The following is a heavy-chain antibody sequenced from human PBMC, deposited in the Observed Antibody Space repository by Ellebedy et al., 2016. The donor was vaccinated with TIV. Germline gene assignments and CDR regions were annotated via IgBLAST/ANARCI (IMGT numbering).Heavy chain of an antibody. CDR2: ISVDGRAV. J-gene: IGHJ3*02. CDR3: VRGWYSSGHCDVFAM. D-gene: IGHD6-19*01. V-gene: IGHV3-30*03. Sequence: GESLKISCVGFGFTFSASVMHWVRQDPGKGLDWVAGISVDGRAVHYPDSVKGRFTISRDNAQNTVYLQMNSLRLEDTAVYYCVRGWYSSGHCDVFAMWGQGTIVTVSS. CDR1: GFTFSASV.